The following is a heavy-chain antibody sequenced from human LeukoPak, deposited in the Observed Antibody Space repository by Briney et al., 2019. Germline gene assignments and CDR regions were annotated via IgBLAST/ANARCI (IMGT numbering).Heavy chain of an antibody. CDR1: GYTFTGYY. Sequence: ASVKVSCKASGYTFTGYYMHWVRQAPGQGLEWMGWINPNSGGTNYAQKFQGRVTMTRDTSISTAYMELSRLRSDDTAVYYCARGVSSGFIYYSDYWGQGTLVTVSS. J-gene: IGHJ4*02. D-gene: IGHD3-22*01. CDR3: ARGVSSGFIYYSDY. CDR2: INPNSGGT. V-gene: IGHV1-2*02.